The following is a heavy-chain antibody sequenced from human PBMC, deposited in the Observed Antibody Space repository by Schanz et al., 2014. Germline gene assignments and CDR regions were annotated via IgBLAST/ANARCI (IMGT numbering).Heavy chain of an antibody. CDR1: GFTVSSNY. V-gene: IGHV3-66*01. CDR3: ASLYDREYFDY. Sequence: EVQLVESEGGLVQPGGSLRLSCAASGFTVSSNYMSWVRQAPGKGLEWVSVIYGGGITYYADSVKGRFTISRDSSRNTLYLQMNSLRAEDTAVYYCASLYDREYFDYWGQGTLVTVSS. J-gene: IGHJ4*02. CDR2: IYGGGIT. D-gene: IGHD2-8*01.